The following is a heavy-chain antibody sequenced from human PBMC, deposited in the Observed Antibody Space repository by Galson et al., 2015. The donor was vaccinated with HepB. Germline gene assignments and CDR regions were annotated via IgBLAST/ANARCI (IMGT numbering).Heavy chain of an antibody. D-gene: IGHD3-16*02. J-gene: IGHJ4*02. CDR1: GYTFSSYV. Sequence: SCRASGYTFSSYVISWVRQAPGQGLEWMGGIIPISTTPKYAQNFQGRLTISADESTSTTYMELSSLRSEDTAVYFCARDRIWGTYRYSFDFWGQGSLVTVSS. CDR2: IIPISTTP. V-gene: IGHV1-69*01. CDR3: ARDRIWGTYRYSFDF.